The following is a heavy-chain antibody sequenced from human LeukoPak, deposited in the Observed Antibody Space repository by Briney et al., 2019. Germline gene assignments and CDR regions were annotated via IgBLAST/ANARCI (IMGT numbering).Heavy chain of an antibody. CDR2: ISSSSSYI. J-gene: IGHJ6*03. D-gene: IGHD6-19*01. V-gene: IGHV3-21*01. CDR3: ARDPSGWYPLVDYYYYYYMDV. CDR1: GFTFSSYS. Sequence: KTGGSLRLSCAASGFTFSSYSMNWVRQAPGKGLEWVSSISSSSSYIYYADSVKGRFTISRDNAKNSLYLQMNSLRAEDTAVYYCARDPSGWYPLVDYYYYYYMDVWGKGTTVTVSS.